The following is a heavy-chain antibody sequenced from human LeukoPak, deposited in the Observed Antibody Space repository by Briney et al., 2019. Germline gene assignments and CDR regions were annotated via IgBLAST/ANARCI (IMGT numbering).Heavy chain of an antibody. CDR3: AKAPYYDSSGLYYFDY. CDR2: ISGSGGST. CDR1: GFTFSSYA. J-gene: IGHJ4*02. V-gene: IGHV3-23*01. D-gene: IGHD3-22*01. Sequence: PGGSLRLSCAASGFTFSSYAMSWVRQAPGKGLEWVSAISGSGGSTYYADSVKGRFTISRDNSKNTLYLQMNSLRAEDTAVYYCAKAPYYDSSGLYYFDYWGQGTLVTVSS.